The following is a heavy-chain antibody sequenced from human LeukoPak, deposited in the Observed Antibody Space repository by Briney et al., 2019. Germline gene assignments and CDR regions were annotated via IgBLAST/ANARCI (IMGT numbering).Heavy chain of an antibody. CDR2: ISSNGGST. D-gene: IGHD3-9*01. CDR1: GFTFSSYA. CDR3: ARGPSSRYFDWLLVYY. J-gene: IGHJ4*02. Sequence: GGSLRLSCAASGFTFSSYAMHWVRQAPGKGLEYVSAISSNGGSTYYANSVKGRFTISRDNSKNTLYLQMGSLRAEDMAVYYCARGPSSRYFDWLLVYYWGQGTLVTVSS. V-gene: IGHV3-64*01.